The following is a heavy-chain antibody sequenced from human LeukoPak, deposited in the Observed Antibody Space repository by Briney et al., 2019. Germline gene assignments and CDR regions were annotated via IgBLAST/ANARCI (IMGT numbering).Heavy chain of an antibody. Sequence: SVKVSCKASGGTFSSYAISWVRQAPGQGLEWMGGIIPIFGTANYAQKFQGRVTITTDESTSTAYMEVSSLRSEDTAVYYCARDLGKQGYYYYYMDVWGKGTTVTVSS. J-gene: IGHJ6*03. D-gene: IGHD1-26*01. V-gene: IGHV1-69*05. CDR2: IIPIFGTA. CDR1: GGTFSSYA. CDR3: ARDLGKQGYYYYYMDV.